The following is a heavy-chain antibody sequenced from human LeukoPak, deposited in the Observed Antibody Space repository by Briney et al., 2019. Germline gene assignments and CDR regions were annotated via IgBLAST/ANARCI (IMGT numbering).Heavy chain of an antibody. CDR3: ARVWFGATSYDY. CDR2: IYYSGST. D-gene: IGHD3-10*01. V-gene: IGHV4-30-4*08. Sequence: SETLSLTCTVSGGSISSSSDYWGWIRQPPGKGLEWIGYIYYSGSTYYNPSLKSRVTISVDTSKNQFSLKLTSVTAADTAVYYCARVWFGATSYDYWGQGTLVTVSS. CDR1: GGSISSSSDY. J-gene: IGHJ4*02.